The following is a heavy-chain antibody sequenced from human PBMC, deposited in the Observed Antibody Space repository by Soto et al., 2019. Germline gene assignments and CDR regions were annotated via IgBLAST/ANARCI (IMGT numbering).Heavy chain of an antibody. CDR3: ARDRGMGYCGGDCYKIDY. D-gene: IGHD2-21*02. J-gene: IGHJ4*02. CDR2: IYYSGST. CDR1: GGSISSGGHF. V-gene: IGHV4-31*03. Sequence: TLSLTCTVSGGSISSGGHFWSWIRQLPGKGLEGIGYIYYSGSTYYNPSLKSRVTISVDTSKNQFSLKLSSVTAGETSVYYCARDRGMGYCGGDCYKIDYWGQGTLVTVSA.